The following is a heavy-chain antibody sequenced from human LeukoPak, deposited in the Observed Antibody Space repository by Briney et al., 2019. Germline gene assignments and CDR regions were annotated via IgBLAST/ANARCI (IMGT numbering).Heavy chain of an antibody. CDR3: SRENGAFSPLGY. CDR2: ISLSGLT. V-gene: IGHV4-4*02. Sequence: KSSGTLSLTCGVSGGSISNTNWWSWVRQPPGQGLEWIGEISLSGLTNYNPSLKNRVTVSLDKSKNHLSLNLTSVTAADTAVYYCSRENGAFSPLGYWGQGTLVTVPS. CDR1: GGSISNTNW. J-gene: IGHJ4*02. D-gene: IGHD2-8*01.